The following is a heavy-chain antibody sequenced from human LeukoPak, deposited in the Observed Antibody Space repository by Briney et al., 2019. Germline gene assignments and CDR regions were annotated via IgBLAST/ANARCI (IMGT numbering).Heavy chain of an antibody. CDR2: INPNSGGT. J-gene: IGHJ5*02. Sequence: ASVKVSCKASGYTFTGYYMHWVRQAPGQGLEWMGWINPNSGGTNYAQKFQGRVTMTEDTSISTAYMELSRLRSDDTAVYYCARDSRYCSGGSCFFWFDPWGQGTLVTVSS. D-gene: IGHD2-15*01. CDR1: GYTFTGYY. CDR3: ARDSRYCSGGSCFFWFDP. V-gene: IGHV1-2*02.